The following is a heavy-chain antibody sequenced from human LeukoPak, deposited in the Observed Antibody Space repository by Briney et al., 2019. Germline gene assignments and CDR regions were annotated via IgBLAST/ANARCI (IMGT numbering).Heavy chain of an antibody. V-gene: IGHV3-74*01. CDR3: AKVRSYGDYAFDY. Sequence: GGSLRLSCAASGFTFSRYSMHWVRQAPGKGLVWVSHVNSDGSGTDYADSVKGRFTISRDNAKNTLYLQMNSLRAEDTAVYYCAKVRSYGDYAFDYWGQGTLVTVSS. CDR1: GFTFSRYS. D-gene: IGHD4-17*01. CDR2: VNSDGSGT. J-gene: IGHJ4*02.